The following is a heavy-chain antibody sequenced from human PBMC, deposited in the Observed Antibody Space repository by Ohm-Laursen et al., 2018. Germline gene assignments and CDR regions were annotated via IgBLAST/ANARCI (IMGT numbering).Heavy chain of an antibody. CDR2: IYSDGTST. CDR1: GFTFNNYW. V-gene: IGHV3-74*01. CDR3: ARGSSSWYNAFDI. Sequence: GSLRLSCTASGFTFNNYWMHWVRQAPGKGLVWVSRIYSDGTSTNYADSVKGRFTISRDNAKNTMYLQMNSLRAEDTAVYYCARGSSSWYNAFDIWGQGTMVTVSS. D-gene: IGHD6-13*01. J-gene: IGHJ3*02.